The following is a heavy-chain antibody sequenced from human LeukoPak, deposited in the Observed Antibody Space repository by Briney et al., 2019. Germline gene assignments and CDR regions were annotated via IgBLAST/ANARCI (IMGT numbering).Heavy chain of an antibody. J-gene: IGHJ6*03. Sequence: SETLSLTWAVYGGSFSGYYWSWIRQPSGKGLEWIGEINHSGSTNYNPSLKSRVTISVDASENQFSLKLSSVTAADTAVYYCASDVWFGGYYMDVWGKGTTVTVSS. CDR1: GGSFSGYY. CDR3: ASDVWFGGYYMDV. V-gene: IGHV4-34*01. CDR2: INHSGST. D-gene: IGHD3-10*01.